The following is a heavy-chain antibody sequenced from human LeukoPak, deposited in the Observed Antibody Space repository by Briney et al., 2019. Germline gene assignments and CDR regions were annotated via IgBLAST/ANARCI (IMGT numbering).Heavy chain of an antibody. D-gene: IGHD2-15*01. CDR2: ITSSDSTT. J-gene: IGHJ4*02. Sequence: PGGSLRLSCVASGFTFSSYEMNWVRQAPGKGLEWLSYITSSDSTTHYADSVKGRFTISRDNSKNTLYLQMNRLRAEDTAVYYCAPKVVGSTPFDYWGRGTLVTVSS. CDR3: APKVVGSTPFDY. V-gene: IGHV3-48*03. CDR1: GFTFSSYE.